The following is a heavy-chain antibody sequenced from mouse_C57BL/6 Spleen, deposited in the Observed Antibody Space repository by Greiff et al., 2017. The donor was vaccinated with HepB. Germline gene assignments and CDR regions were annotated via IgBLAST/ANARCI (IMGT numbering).Heavy chain of an antibody. D-gene: IGHD2-5*01. CDR2: ISDGGSYT. CDR3: AREGSNYPFAY. Sequence: EVQVVESGGGLVKPGGSLKLSCAASGFTFSSYAMSWVRQTPEKRLEWVATISDGGSYTYYPDNVKGRFTISRDNAKNNLYLQMSHLKSEDTAMYYCAREGSNYPFAYWGQGTLVTVSA. CDR1: GFTFSSYA. V-gene: IGHV5-4*01. J-gene: IGHJ3*01.